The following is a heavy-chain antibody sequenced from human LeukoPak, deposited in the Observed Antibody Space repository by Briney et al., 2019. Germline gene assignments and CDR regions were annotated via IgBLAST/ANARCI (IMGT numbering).Heavy chain of an antibody. V-gene: IGHV4-59*08. CDR3: ARHATSMLRGSGSYFDY. CDR1: GGSISSYY. CDR2: IYYSGST. J-gene: IGHJ4*02. Sequence: PSETLSLTCTVSGGSISSYYWNWIRQPPGKGLEWIGYIYYSGSTNYNPSLKSRVTISVDTSKNQFSLKLSSVTAADTAVYYCARHATSMLRGSGSYFDYWGQGTLVTVSS. D-gene: IGHD1-26*01.